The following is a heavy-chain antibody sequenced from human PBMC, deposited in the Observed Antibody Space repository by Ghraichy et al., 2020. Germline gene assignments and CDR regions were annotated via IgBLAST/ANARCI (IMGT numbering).Heavy chain of an antibody. CDR3: ARNYCSSTSCYIPFDY. CDR2: MNPNSGNT. CDR1: GYTFTSYD. Sequence: ASVKVSCKASGYTFTSYDINWVRQATGQGLEWMGWMNPNSGNTGYAQKFQGRVTMTRNTSISTAYMELSSLRSEDTAVYYCARNYCSSTSCYIPFDYWGQGTLVTVSS. V-gene: IGHV1-8*01. D-gene: IGHD2-2*02. J-gene: IGHJ4*02.